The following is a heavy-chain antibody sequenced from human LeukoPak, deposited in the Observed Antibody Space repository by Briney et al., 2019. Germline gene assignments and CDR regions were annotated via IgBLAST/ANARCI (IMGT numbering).Heavy chain of an antibody. CDR2: IYHSGST. J-gene: IGHJ5*02. CDR3: ARVWTGTKNWFDP. V-gene: IGHV4-4*02. Sequence: SETMSLTCAVSGGSISSSNWWSWVRQPPGQGLEWIGEIYHSGSTNYNPSLKSRVTISVDKSKNQFSLKLSSVTAADTAVYYCARVWTGTKNWFDPWGQGTLVTVSS. D-gene: IGHD1-1*01. CDR1: GGSISSSNW.